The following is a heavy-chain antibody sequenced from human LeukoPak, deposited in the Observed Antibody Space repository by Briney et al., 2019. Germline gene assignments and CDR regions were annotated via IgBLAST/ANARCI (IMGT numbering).Heavy chain of an antibody. Sequence: GGSLRLSCAASGFTFSSYAMSWVRQAPGKGLEWVSAISGSGGSTYYADSVKGRFTISRDNSKNTLYLQMNSLRAEDTAVYYCAKWAGRFVVVPAAKVLDYWGQGTLVTVSS. CDR3: AKWAGRFVVVPAAKVLDY. CDR2: ISGSGGST. J-gene: IGHJ4*02. CDR1: GFTFSSYA. D-gene: IGHD2-2*01. V-gene: IGHV3-23*01.